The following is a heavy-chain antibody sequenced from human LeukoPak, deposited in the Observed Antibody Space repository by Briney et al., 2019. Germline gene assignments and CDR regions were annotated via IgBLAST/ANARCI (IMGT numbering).Heavy chain of an antibody. D-gene: IGHD4/OR15-4a*01. CDR2: ISYDGSNK. CDR1: GFTFSSYA. Sequence: GGSLRLSCAASGFTFSSYAMHWVRQAPGKGLEWVAVISYDGSNKYYADSVKGRFTIPRDNSKNTLYLQMNSLRAEDTAVYYCARDPRLFHPAYYMDVWGKGTTVTVSS. CDR3: ARDPRLFHPAYYMDV. J-gene: IGHJ6*03. V-gene: IGHV3-30-3*01.